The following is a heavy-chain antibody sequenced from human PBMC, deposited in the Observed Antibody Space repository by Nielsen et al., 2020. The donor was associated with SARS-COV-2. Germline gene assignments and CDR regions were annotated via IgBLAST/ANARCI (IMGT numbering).Heavy chain of an antibody. Sequence: GESLKISCAASGFTFSDHYMSWIRQPPGRGLEWVSCISSSGGTTNYADSVTGRFTISRDNAKNSLFLQMNSLRAEDTGIYYCARDRDIDYFDSWGQGTLVTVSS. CDR3: ARDRDIDYFDS. V-gene: IGHV3-11*01. J-gene: IGHJ4*02. CDR2: ISSSGGTT. CDR1: GFTFSDHY.